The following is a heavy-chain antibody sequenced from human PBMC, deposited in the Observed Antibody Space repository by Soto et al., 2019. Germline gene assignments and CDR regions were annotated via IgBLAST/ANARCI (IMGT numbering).Heavy chain of an antibody. J-gene: IGHJ5*02. CDR1: GGTFSSYA. CDR2: IIPIFGTA. CDR3: ERDRNSDYGDYVARGFDP. D-gene: IGHD4-17*01. Sequence: QVQLVQSGAEVKKPGSSVKVSCKASGGTFSSYAISWVRQAPGQGLEWMGGIIPIFGTANYAQKFQGRVTITADESTSTGYMELSSLRSEDTAVYYCERDRNSDYGDYVARGFDPWGQGTMVTVSS. V-gene: IGHV1-69*01.